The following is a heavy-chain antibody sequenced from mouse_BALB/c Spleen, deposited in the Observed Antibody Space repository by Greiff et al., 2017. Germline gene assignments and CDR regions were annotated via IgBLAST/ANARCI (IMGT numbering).Heavy chain of an antibody. CDR1: GYSFTGYF. J-gene: IGHJ3*01. CDR2: INPYNGDT. CDR3: ARAYYGYDGFAY. D-gene: IGHD2-9*01. Sequence: EVQLQQSGPELVKPGASVKISCKASGYSFTGYFMNWVKQSHGKSLEWIGRINPYNGDTFYNQKFKGKATFTADTSSNTAYMQLSSLTSEDSAVYYCARAYYGYDGFAYWGQGTLVTVSA. V-gene: IGHV1-20*01.